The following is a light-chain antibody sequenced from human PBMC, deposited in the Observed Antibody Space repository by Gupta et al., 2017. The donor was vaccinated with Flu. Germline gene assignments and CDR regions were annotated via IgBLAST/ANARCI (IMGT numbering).Light chain of an antibody. J-gene: IGLJ2*01. CDR3: SAYKTTTSDVG. Sequence: TSCTGIRSDVGGYDDVSWYQQHPGEAPNLMIYDVTNRPSGVANRFSGSKSGNTASLTITGLQAEDEADYYCSAYKTTTSDVGFGGGTKLTVL. CDR2: DVT. V-gene: IGLV2-14*03. CDR1: RSDVGGYDD.